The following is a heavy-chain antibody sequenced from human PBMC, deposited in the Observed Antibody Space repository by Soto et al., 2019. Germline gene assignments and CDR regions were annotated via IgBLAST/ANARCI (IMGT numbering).Heavy chain of an antibody. CDR3: ARGSKQRLRYFDWSPNNWFDP. J-gene: IGHJ5*02. CDR1: GGSISSGDYY. V-gene: IGHV4-30-4*01. CDR2: IYCSGST. Sequence: SETLSLTCTVSGGSISSGDYYWSWIRQPPGKGLEWIGYIYCSGSTYYNPSLKSRVIISVDTSKNQFSLKLSSVTAADTAVYYCARGSKQRLRYFDWSPNNWFDPWGQGTLVTVSS. D-gene: IGHD3-9*01.